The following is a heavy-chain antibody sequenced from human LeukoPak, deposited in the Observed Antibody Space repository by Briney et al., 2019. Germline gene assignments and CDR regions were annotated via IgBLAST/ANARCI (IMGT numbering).Heavy chain of an antibody. CDR2: IKQDGSEK. D-gene: IGHD2-2*01. V-gene: IGHV3-7*04. J-gene: IGHJ3*02. CDR3: ARGHQLLFVAFDI. Sequence: GGSLRLSCAASGFTFSSYWMSWVRQAPGKGLEWVANIKQDGSEKYYVDSVKGRFTISRDNAKNSLYLQMNSLRAEDTAVYSCARGHQLLFVAFDIWGQGIMVTVSS. CDR1: GFTFSSYW.